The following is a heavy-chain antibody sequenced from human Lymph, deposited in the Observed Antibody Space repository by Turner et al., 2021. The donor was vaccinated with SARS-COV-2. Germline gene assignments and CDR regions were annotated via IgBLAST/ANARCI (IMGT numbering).Heavy chain of an antibody. CDR1: GYTLTELS. D-gene: IGHD6-19*01. CDR2: FDPEDGKT. CDR3: ATDRSSGWPHYYYYTMDV. V-gene: IGHV1-24*01. J-gene: IGHJ6*02. Sequence: QVQLVQSGAEVKKPGASVKVSCKVSGYTLTELSMHWVRQAPGKGLEWMGGFDPEDGKTSYAQKFQGRVTMTEDTSTDTAYMELSSLRSEDTAVYYCATDRSSGWPHYYYYTMDVWGQVTTVTVSS.